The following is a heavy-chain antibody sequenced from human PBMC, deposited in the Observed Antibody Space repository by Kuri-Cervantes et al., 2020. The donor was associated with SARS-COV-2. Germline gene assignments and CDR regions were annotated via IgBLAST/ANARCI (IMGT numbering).Heavy chain of an antibody. Sequence: GESLKISCAASGFTFSSYAMSWVRQAPGKGLEWVSAISGSGGSTYYADSVKGRFTISRDNSKNTLYLQTNSLRAEDTAVYYCAKDKDSSGWYADFDYWGQGTLVTVSS. CDR2: ISGSGGST. D-gene: IGHD6-19*01. J-gene: IGHJ4*02. V-gene: IGHV3-23*01. CDR1: GFTFSSYA. CDR3: AKDKDSSGWYADFDY.